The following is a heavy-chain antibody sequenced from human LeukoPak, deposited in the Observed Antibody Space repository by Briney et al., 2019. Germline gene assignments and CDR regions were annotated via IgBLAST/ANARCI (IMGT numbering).Heavy chain of an antibody. J-gene: IGHJ4*02. CDR3: AKGRLRSFPYYFDY. D-gene: IGHD4-17*01. V-gene: IGHV3-23*01. CDR1: GFTFSSYV. Sequence: GGSLRLSCAASGFTFSSYVMSWVRQAPGKVLEWVSAISGSGGSTYYADSVKGRFTISRDNSKNTLYLQMNSLRAEDTAVYYCAKGRLRSFPYYFDYWGQGTLVTVSS. CDR2: ISGSGGST.